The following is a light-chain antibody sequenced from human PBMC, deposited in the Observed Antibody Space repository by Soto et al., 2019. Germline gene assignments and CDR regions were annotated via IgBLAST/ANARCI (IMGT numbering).Light chain of an antibody. CDR1: QSVSSN. Sequence: EILMTQSAATLSVSAGERATLSCRASQSVSSNLAWYQQKPVQAPRLLIYGASTRATGIPARFSGSGYGTELTLTISSLQSEDFAVYYCQQYNNWPPIPFGQGTRLEIK. J-gene: IGKJ5*01. V-gene: IGKV3-15*01. CDR3: QQYNNWPPIP. CDR2: GAS.